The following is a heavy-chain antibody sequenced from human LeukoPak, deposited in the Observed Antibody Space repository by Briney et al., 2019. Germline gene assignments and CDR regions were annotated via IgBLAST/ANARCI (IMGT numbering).Heavy chain of an antibody. D-gene: IGHD1-26*01. CDR1: GFTFSSSS. CDR3: ARDKIVGATNFDY. Sequence: GGSLRLSCAASGFTFSSSSISWVRQAPGKGLEWVANIKQDGSEKYYVDSVKGRFTISRDNAKNSLYLQMNSLRAEDTAVYYCARDKIVGATNFDYWGQGTLVTVSS. CDR2: IKQDGSEK. J-gene: IGHJ4*02. V-gene: IGHV3-7*01.